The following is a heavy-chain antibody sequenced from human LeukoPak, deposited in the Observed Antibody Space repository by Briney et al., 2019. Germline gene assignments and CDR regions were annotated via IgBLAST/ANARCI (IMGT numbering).Heavy chain of an antibody. D-gene: IGHD6-13*01. V-gene: IGHV4-38-2*01. Sequence: PSETLSLTCAVSGYSISSGYYWGWIRQPPGKGLEWIGSIYYSGSTYYNPSLKSRVTISVDTSKNQFSLKLSSVTAADTAVYYCAGGQQLAYFDYWGQGTLVTVSS. J-gene: IGHJ4*02. CDR2: IYYSGST. CDR3: AGGQQLAYFDY. CDR1: GYSISSGYY.